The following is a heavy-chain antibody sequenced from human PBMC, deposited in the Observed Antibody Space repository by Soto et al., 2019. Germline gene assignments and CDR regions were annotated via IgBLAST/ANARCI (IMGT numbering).Heavy chain of an antibody. CDR1: GFTFDDYA. V-gene: IGHV3-9*01. D-gene: IGHD6-19*01. J-gene: IGHJ4*02. CDR3: ANSPQAPIVGSGWEGLMSY. Sequence: PGGSLRLSCAASGFTFDDYAMHWVRQAPGKGLEWVSGISWNSGSIGYADSVKGRFTISRDNAKNSLYLQMNSLRAEDTALYYCANSPQAPIVGSGWEGLMSYWGQGTLVTVSS. CDR2: ISWNSGSI.